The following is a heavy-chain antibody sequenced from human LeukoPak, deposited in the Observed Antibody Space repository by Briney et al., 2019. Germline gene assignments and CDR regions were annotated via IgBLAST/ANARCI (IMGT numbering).Heavy chain of an antibody. J-gene: IGHJ4*02. CDR2: INPNSGGT. D-gene: IGHD3-22*01. CDR3: ARDDPSGYYSPRSYPDY. V-gene: IGHV1-2*02. CDR1: GYTFTGYY. Sequence: ASVKVSCKASGYTFTGYYMHWVRQAPGQGLEWMGWINPNSGGTNYAQKFQGRVTMTRDTSISTAYMELSRLRSDDPAAYYCARDDPSGYYSPRSYPDYWGQGTLVTVSS.